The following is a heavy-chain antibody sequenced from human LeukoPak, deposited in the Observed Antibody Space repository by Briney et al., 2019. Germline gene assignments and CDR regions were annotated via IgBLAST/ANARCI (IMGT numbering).Heavy chain of an antibody. Sequence: SEALSLTCAVYGGSFSGYYCSWIRQPPGKGLEWIGEINHSGSTNYNPSLKSRVTISVDTSKNQFSLKLSSVTAADTAVYYCARLLWFGDFDYWGQGTLVTVSS. CDR2: INHSGST. CDR3: ARLLWFGDFDY. V-gene: IGHV4-34*01. D-gene: IGHD3-10*01. CDR1: GGSFSGYY. J-gene: IGHJ4*02.